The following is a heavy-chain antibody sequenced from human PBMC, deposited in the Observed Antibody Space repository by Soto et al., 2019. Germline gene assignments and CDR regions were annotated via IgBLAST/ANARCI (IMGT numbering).Heavy chain of an antibody. D-gene: IGHD3-16*01. CDR3: ARDWGPYWFDP. J-gene: IGHJ5*02. V-gene: IGHV4-61*01. CDR1: GGSLSGGSYY. Sequence: SETLSLTCTVSGGSLSGGSYYWNWIRQPPGKQMEWIGYIYDSGATKYNPSLKSRVTISQDTSKNQFSLKMNSVTPSDTAVYYCARDWGPYWFDPWGQGILVTVSS. CDR2: IYDSGAT.